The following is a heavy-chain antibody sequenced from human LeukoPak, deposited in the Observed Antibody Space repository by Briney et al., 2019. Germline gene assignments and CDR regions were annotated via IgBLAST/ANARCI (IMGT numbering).Heavy chain of an antibody. J-gene: IGHJ4*02. CDR1: GFTFSSYG. D-gene: IGHD3-10*01. CDR3: AKDRGVGERGMRCYFDY. V-gene: IGHV3-30*18. Sequence: PGRSLRLSCAASGFTFSSYGMHWVRQAPGKGLEWVAVISYDGSNKYYADSVKGRFTISRDNSKNTLYLQMNSLRAEDTAVYYCAKDRGVGERGMRCYFDYWGQGTLVTVSS. CDR2: ISYDGSNK.